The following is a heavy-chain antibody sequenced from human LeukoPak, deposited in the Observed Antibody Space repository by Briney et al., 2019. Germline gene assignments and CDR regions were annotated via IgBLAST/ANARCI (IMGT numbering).Heavy chain of an antibody. D-gene: IGHD6-25*01. V-gene: IGHV4-59*13. CDR1: GDAISSFN. Sequence: PSETLSLTCTVSGDAISSFNWNWIRQPPGKALEWIGCIHYGSTEYTPSIESRVTISVDTSKNQFSLKLTSVTAADTAVYYCARAAGGAFDIWGQGTMVTVSS. CDR3: ARAAGGAFDI. CDR2: IHYGST. J-gene: IGHJ3*02.